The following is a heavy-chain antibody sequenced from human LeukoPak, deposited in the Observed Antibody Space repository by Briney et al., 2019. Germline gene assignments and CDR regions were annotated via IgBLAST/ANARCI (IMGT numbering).Heavy chain of an antibody. CDR3: ARDLVGGRFDY. V-gene: IGHV3-30-3*01. Sequence: GGSLRLSCAPSGFTFSSYAMHWVRQAPGRGLEWVAVISYDGSNKNYVDSVKGRFTISGDNSKNTPYLQMNSLRAEDTAVYYCARDLVGGRFDYWGQGTLVTVSS. J-gene: IGHJ4*02. CDR1: GFTFSSYA. D-gene: IGHD3-16*01. CDR2: ISYDGSNK.